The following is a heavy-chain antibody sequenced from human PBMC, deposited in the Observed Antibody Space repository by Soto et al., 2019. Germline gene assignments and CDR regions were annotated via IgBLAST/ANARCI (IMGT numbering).Heavy chain of an antibody. V-gene: IGHV4-59*08. CDR2: IYYSGST. CDR1: SGSVSSYD. CDR3: ERSYYYDRILGY. D-gene: IGHD3-22*01. Sequence: PSWSLALTCTLCSGSVSSYDGTLIRQPPGKGLEWIGYIYYSGSTNYNPSLKSRVTISVDTSKNQFSLKLSSVTAADTDVYYCERSYYYDRILGYWGQGTPVTVSS. J-gene: IGHJ4*02.